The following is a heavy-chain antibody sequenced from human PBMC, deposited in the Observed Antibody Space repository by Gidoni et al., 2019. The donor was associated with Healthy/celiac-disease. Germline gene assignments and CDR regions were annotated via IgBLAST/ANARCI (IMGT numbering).Heavy chain of an antibody. Sequence: GRVTITADESTSTAYMELSSLRSEDTAVYYCARGSSSIAVADYWGQGTLVTVSS. D-gene: IGHD6-19*01. J-gene: IGHJ4*02. CDR3: ARGSSSIAVADY. V-gene: IGHV1-69*01.